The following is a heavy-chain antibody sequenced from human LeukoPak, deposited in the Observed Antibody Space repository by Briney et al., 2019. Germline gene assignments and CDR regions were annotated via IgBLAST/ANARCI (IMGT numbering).Heavy chain of an antibody. CDR3: ARVAVAGTAILNWFDP. Sequence: GGSLRLSCAASGFTFSSYAMHWVRQVPGKGLEYVSAISSNGGSTYYANSVKGRFTISRDNSKNTLYLQMGSLRAEDMAVYYCARVAVAGTAILNWFDPWGQGTLVTVSS. CDR1: GFTFSSYA. V-gene: IGHV3-64*01. D-gene: IGHD6-19*01. CDR2: ISSNGGST. J-gene: IGHJ5*02.